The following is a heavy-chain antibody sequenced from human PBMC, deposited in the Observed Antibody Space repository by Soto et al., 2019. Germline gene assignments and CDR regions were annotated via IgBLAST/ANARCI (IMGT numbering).Heavy chain of an antibody. CDR1: GGSISSYY. V-gene: IGHV4-59*08. J-gene: IGHJ4*02. Sequence: PSETLSLTCTVSGGSISSYYWSWIRQPPGKGLEWIGYVHDSWGSHYNPSLKSRVAISLDTSKSQFSLKLTSVTATDTAVYYCASSHAGAHITAAVHWGQGTLVTVSS. D-gene: IGHD6-13*01. CDR2: VHDSWGS. CDR3: ASSHAGAHITAAVH.